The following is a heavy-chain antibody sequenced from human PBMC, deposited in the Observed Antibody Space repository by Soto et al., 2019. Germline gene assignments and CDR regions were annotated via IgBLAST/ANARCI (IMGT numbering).Heavy chain of an antibody. CDR3: AKDRYSGTYPTDFDY. CDR2: ISYDGGNE. Sequence: EGSLRLSCAGSPSTYSRNGTHWNPHAPSKKLEWVALISYDGGNEKYTESVKDRFTISRDDSHNVAYLQMSSLRTEDTAMYYCAKDRYSGTYPTDFDYWGQGSLVTVSS. CDR1: PSTYSRNG. V-gene: IGHV3-30*18. D-gene: IGHD1-26*01. J-gene: IGHJ4*02.